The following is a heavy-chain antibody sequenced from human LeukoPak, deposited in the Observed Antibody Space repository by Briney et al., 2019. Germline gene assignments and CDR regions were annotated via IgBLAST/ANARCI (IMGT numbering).Heavy chain of an antibody. CDR1: GGSISSYY. V-gene: IGHV4-59*01. CDR3: ARERRGYSYGRAFDI. D-gene: IGHD5-18*01. CDR2: IYYSGST. J-gene: IGHJ3*02. Sequence: SETLSLTCTVSGGSISSYYWSWIGQPPGKGLEWIGYIYYSGSTNYNPSLKSRVTISVDTSKNQFSLKLSSVTAADTAVYYCARERRGYSYGRAFDIWGQGTMVTVSS.